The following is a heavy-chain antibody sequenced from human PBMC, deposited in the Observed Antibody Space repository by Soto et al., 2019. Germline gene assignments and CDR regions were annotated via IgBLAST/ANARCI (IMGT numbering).Heavy chain of an antibody. CDR3: ARNIPVTTLGY. CDR2: IYSGGDT. J-gene: IGHJ4*02. D-gene: IGHD4-17*01. V-gene: IGHV3-66*01. Sequence: EVQLVESGGGLFQPGGSLRLSCAASGFSVSNNYMSWVRQAPGKGLECVSLIYSGGDTYYVDSVKGRFSISRDSSKNTLYLQMNSLRAEDSAVYYCARNIPVTTLGYWGQGTVVTVAS. CDR1: GFSVSNNY.